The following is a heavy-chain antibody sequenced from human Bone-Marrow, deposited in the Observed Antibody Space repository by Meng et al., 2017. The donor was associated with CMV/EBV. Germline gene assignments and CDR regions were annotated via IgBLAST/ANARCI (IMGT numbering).Heavy chain of an antibody. CDR3: ARAGDNWNYNYGMDV. V-gene: IGHV4-4*02. Sequence: SENLSLTCAVPGGSISSSKWWSWVRQPPGKGLEWIGEIYHSGSTNYNPSLKSRVTISVDKSKNQCSLKLSSVTAADPAVYYCARAGDNWNYNYGMDVWGQGTTVTVSS. D-gene: IGHD1-7*01. CDR1: GGSISSSKW. CDR2: IYHSGST. J-gene: IGHJ6*01.